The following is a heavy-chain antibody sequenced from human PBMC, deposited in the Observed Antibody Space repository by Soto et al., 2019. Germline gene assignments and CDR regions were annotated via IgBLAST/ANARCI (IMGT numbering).Heavy chain of an antibody. CDR3: SGGVGDAI. D-gene: IGHD1-26*01. J-gene: IGHJ4*02. V-gene: IGHV3-7*04. CDR2: TNQDGSEK. Sequence: EDQLVEAGGGLVHPGGSLRLTCAVSGFSFRSDWMNWVRQAPGKGLEWVAHTNQDGSEKYYLDSVKGRFTIFRDNAKNSLYLKRNSLRVEDTAVYYCSGGVGDAIWGQGTLVTVSS. CDR1: GFSFRSDW.